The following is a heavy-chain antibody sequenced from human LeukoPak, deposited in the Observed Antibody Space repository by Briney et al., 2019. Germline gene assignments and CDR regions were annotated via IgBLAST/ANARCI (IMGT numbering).Heavy chain of an antibody. CDR1: GGTFSSYA. J-gene: IGHJ6*03. Sequence: SVKVSCKASGGTFSSYAISWVRQAPGQGLEWMGGIIPIFGTANYAQKFQGRVTITADESTSTAYMELSSLRSEDPAVYYCARGEWDYMSWGYYYYMDVWGKGTTVTVSS. V-gene: IGHV1-69*13. CDR3: ARGEWDYMSWGYYYYMDV. CDR2: IIPIFGTA. D-gene: IGHD1-26*01.